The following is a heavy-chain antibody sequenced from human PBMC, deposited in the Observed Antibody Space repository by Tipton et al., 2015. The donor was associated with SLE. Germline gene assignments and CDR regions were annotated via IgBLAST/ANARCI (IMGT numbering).Heavy chain of an antibody. V-gene: IGHV3-11*04. D-gene: IGHD3-3*01. CDR3: ARGYDFWSGYYTSPWYFDY. J-gene: IGHJ4*02. CDR2: IDNSGAVI. CDR1: GFTFSDYY. Sequence: SLRLSCAASGFTFSDYYMSWIRQAPGKGLEWVSTIDNSGAVIHSADSVKGRFTISRDNSKNTLYLQMNSLRAEDTAVYYCARGYDFWSGYYTSPWYFDYWGQGTLVTVSS.